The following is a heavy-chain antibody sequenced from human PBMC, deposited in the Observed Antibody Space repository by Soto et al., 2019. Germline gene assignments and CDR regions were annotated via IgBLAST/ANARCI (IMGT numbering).Heavy chain of an antibody. J-gene: IGHJ4*02. CDR2: INGDGSTT. V-gene: IGHV3-74*01. CDR1: GFTFSNYW. Sequence: GGSLRLSCAASGFTFSNYWTHWVRQAPGKGLVWVSRINGDGSTTTYADFVKGRFTISRDNAKNTLYLQMDSLGAEDTAVYYCTRGGTSATYWGLFDYWGQGALVTVSS. D-gene: IGHD7-27*01. CDR3: TRGGTSATYWGLFDY.